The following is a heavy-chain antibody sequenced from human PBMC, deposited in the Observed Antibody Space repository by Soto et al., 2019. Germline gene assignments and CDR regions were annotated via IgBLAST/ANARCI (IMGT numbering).Heavy chain of an antibody. V-gene: IGHV4-30-4*01. Sequence: SETLSLTCTVSGGSISSGDYYWSWIRQPPGKGLEWIGYIYYSGSTYYNPSLKSRVTISVDTSKNQFSLKLSSVTAADTAVYYCARAGLEWSYNWFDPWGQGTLVTFSS. CDR2: IYYSGST. J-gene: IGHJ5*02. D-gene: IGHD3-3*01. CDR1: GGSISSGDYY. CDR3: ARAGLEWSYNWFDP.